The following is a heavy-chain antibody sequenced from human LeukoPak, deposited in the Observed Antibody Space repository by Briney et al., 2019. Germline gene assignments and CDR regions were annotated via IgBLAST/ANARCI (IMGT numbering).Heavy chain of an antibody. Sequence: PSETLSLTCTVSGGSISSYYWSWIRQPAGKGLEWIGRIYTSGSTNYNPSLKSQVTMSVDTSKNQFSLKLSSVTAADTAVYYCARGDFNNYGYYFDYWGQGTLVTVSS. CDR1: GGSISSYY. D-gene: IGHD5-18*01. V-gene: IGHV4-4*07. CDR2: IYTSGST. J-gene: IGHJ4*02. CDR3: ARGDFNNYGYYFDY.